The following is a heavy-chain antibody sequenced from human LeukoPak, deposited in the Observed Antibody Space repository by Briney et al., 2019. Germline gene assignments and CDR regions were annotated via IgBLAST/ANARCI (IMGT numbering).Heavy chain of an antibody. CDR1: GFTFSSYG. J-gene: IGHJ6*03. D-gene: IGHD6-13*01. Sequence: PGGSLRLSCAASGFTFSSYGMHWVRQAPGKGLEWVAVISYDGSNKYYADSVKGRFTISRDNSKNTLYLQMNSLRAEDTAVYYCARHGYSSSWYVASDYYYYYMDVWGKGTTVTVSS. CDR3: ARHGYSSSWYVASDYYYYYMDV. V-gene: IGHV3-30*03. CDR2: ISYDGSNK.